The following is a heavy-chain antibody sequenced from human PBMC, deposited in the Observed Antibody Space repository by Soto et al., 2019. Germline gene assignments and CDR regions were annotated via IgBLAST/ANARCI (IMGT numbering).Heavy chain of an antibody. CDR1: GDSIKSGHNY. V-gene: IGHV4-30-4*08. Sequence: QVQLQESGPGQVKPSQTLSLTCTVSGDSIKSGHNYWSWIRQPHGKGLEWIGNIYYVGSTSYNPSLKRRVTISVDTPKNHFSLKLNSVTAADTAVYYCARNTSRLGWFASWGQGILVTVSS. CDR2: IYYVGST. CDR3: ARNTSRLGWFAS. D-gene: IGHD6-13*01. J-gene: IGHJ5*01.